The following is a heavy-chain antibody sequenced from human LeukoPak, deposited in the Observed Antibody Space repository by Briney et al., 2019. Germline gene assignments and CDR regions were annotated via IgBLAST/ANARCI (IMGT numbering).Heavy chain of an antibody. CDR1: SGSLSGYY. CDR3: ARGVDL. CDR2: ITHSGSP. Sequence: PSETLSLTCGVSSGSLSGYYWRSIRQPPGGGLEWLGEITHSGSPNYNPSLKSRVTISGDTSKKQFSLNLTSVTAADTGVYYCARGVDLWGRGTPVTVSS. J-gene: IGHJ2*01. V-gene: IGHV4-34*01.